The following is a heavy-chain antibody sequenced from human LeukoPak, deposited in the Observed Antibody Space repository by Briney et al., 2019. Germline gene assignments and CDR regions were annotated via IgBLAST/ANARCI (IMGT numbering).Heavy chain of an antibody. CDR3: ARDSFSSSWYPFDY. Sequence: PGGSLRLSCAASGFTVSSNYMSWVRQAPGKGLEWVSVIYSGGSTYYADSVKGRFTISRDNSKNTLYLQMNSLRAEDTAVYYCARDSFSSSWYPFDYWGQGTLVTVSS. J-gene: IGHJ4*02. CDR1: GFTVSSNY. V-gene: IGHV3-66*01. CDR2: IYSGGST. D-gene: IGHD6-13*01.